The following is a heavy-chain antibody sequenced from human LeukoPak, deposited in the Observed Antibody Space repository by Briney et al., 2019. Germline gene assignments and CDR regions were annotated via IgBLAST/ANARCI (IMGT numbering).Heavy chain of an antibody. J-gene: IGHJ4*02. D-gene: IGHD3/OR15-3a*01. CDR3: ARDLIWDWYFDH. V-gene: IGHV3-7*03. Sequence: GGSLRLSCAASGFTFSNYWMTWVRQAPGKGLEWVANIKQDGSEKYYVDSVKGRFTISRDNTKNSLYLQMNSLRAEDTAVFYCARDLIWDWYFDHWGQGTLVTVSS. CDR1: GFTFSNYW. CDR2: IKQDGSEK.